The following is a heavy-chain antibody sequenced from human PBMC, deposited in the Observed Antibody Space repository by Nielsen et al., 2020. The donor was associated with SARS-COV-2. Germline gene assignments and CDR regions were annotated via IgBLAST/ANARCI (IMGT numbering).Heavy chain of an antibody. V-gene: IGHV1-18*01. J-gene: IGHJ4*02. CDR2: ISPYNGNT. Sequence: ASVKASCKALDYNFFSYGVSWVRQAPGQGPEWMGWISPYNGNTNYAQKFQGRVTMSTDTSTSTAYMELRSLRSDDTAVYYCARDVSITIFEMVRSHFDYWGQGTLVTVSS. CDR3: ARDVSITIFEMVRSHFDY. CDR1: DYNFFSYG. D-gene: IGHD3-3*01.